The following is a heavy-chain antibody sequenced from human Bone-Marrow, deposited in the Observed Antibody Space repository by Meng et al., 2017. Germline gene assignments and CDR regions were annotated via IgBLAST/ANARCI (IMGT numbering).Heavy chain of an antibody. CDR1: GGSISSSSYY. CDR2: IYYSGST. D-gene: IGHD3-10*01. Sequence: SETLSLTCTVSGGSISSSSYYWGWIRQPPGRGLEWIGSIYYSGSTYYNPSLKSRVTISVDTSKNQFSLKLSSVTAADTAVYYCARQDYYGSGSSIGPYFDYWGQGTLVTVSS. CDR3: ARQDYYGSGSSIGPYFDY. V-gene: IGHV4-39*07. J-gene: IGHJ4*02.